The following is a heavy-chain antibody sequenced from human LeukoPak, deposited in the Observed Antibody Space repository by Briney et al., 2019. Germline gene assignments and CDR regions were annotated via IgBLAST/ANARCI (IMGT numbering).Heavy chain of an antibody. CDR3: ASGWGDYVSLAI. CDR1: GGSINSGGYY. J-gene: IGHJ3*02. CDR2: IYTSGST. Sequence: PSQTLSLTCTVSGGSINSGGYYWNWIRQPAGKGLEWIGRIYTSGSTNYNPSLKSRVTISVDTSKNQFSLKLRSVTAADTAVYYCASGWGDYVSLAIWGQGTMVTVSS. D-gene: IGHD4-17*01. V-gene: IGHV4-61*02.